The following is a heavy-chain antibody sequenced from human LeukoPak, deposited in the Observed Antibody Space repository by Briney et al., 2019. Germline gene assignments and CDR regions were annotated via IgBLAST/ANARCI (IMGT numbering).Heavy chain of an antibody. Sequence: PSETLSLTCTVSGGSISSYYWSWIRQPPGKGLEWIGYIYYSGSTNYNPSLKSRVTISVDTSKNQFSLKLSSVTAADTAVYYCARHKSGRGYSYGFYYYYGMDVWGQGTTVTVSS. CDR1: GGSISSYY. V-gene: IGHV4-59*08. CDR3: ARHKSGRGYSYGFYYYYGMDV. CDR2: IYYSGST. J-gene: IGHJ6*02. D-gene: IGHD5-18*01.